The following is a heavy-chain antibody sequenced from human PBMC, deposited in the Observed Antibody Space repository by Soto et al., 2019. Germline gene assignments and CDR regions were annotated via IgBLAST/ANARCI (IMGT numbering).Heavy chain of an antibody. V-gene: IGHV1-69*13. D-gene: IGHD1-26*01. CDR3: ARGIVEMATITQMDV. CDR1: GGTFSSYA. Sequence: GASVKVSCKASGGTFSSYAISWVRQAPGQGLEWMGGIIPVFGTANYAQKFQGRVTITADESTSTAYMELSSLRSEDPAVYYCARGIVEMATITQMDVWGQGTTVTVSS. J-gene: IGHJ6*02. CDR2: IIPVFGTA.